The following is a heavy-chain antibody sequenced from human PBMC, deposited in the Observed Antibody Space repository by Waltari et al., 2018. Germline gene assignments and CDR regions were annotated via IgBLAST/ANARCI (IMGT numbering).Heavy chain of an antibody. CDR1: GFPYSLYW. CDR3: ARGARRTTVTTGWWYFDL. Sequence: EVQLVESGGGLVQPGGSLRLSCAASGFPYSLYWMHWVRQVPGKGLVWVSRSNSDGSSTSYADSVKGRFTIYKDNAKNTVYLQMNSLRVDDTAIYYCARGARRTTVTTGWWYFDLWGRGTLVTVSS. CDR2: SNSDGSST. V-gene: IGHV3-74*01. D-gene: IGHD4-17*01. J-gene: IGHJ2*01.